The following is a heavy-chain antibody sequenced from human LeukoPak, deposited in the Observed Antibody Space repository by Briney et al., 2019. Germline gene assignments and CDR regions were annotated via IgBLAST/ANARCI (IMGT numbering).Heavy chain of an antibody. V-gene: IGHV4-38-2*02. D-gene: IGHD3-9*01. J-gene: IGHJ5*02. CDR2: IYHSGST. CDR1: GYSISSGYY. CDR3: ARGGGYFDWLARKTLRFDP. Sequence: PSETLSLTCTVSGYSISSGYYWGWIRQPPGKGLEWIGSIYHSGSTYYNPSLKSRVTISVDTSKNQFSLKLSSVTAADTAVYYCARGGGYFDWLARKTLRFDPWGQGTLVTVSS.